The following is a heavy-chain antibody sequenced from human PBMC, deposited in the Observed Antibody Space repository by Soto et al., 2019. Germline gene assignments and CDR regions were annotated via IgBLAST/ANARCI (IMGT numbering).Heavy chain of an antibody. J-gene: IGHJ4*02. V-gene: IGHV3-23*01. Sequence: EVQLLESGGGLVQPGGSLRLFCEASGFTFNNYAMTWVRQAPGKGLEWVSAISGGGDTTSYADSVKGRFTVSRDGSKNTLYLQMSSLRAEDTALYCCAKGRGGSGSLTPRVDFWGQGTLVTVSS. CDR1: GFTFNNYA. D-gene: IGHD3-10*01. CDR2: ISGGGDTT. CDR3: AKGRGGSGSLTPRVDF.